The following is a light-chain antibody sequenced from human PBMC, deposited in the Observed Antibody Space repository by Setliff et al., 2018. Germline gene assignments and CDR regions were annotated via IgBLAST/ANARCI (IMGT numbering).Light chain of an antibody. Sequence: QSALTQPPSASGSPGQSVTISCTGTSSDIGTHNFVSWYQQHPGKAPKLMIYEVTKRPSGVPDRFSGSKSGNTASLTVSGLQAEDEADYYCSSYEGTNDYVFGSGTKVTVL. CDR3: SSYEGTNDYV. CDR1: SSDIGTHNF. J-gene: IGLJ1*01. V-gene: IGLV2-8*01. CDR2: EVT.